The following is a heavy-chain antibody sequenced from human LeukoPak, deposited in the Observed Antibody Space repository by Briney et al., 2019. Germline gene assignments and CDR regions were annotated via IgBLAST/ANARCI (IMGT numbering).Heavy chain of an antibody. Sequence: PSETLSLTCTVSGGSISSGGYYWSWIRQHPGKGLEWIGYVYYSGSTYYNPSLKSRVTISVDTSKNQFSLKLSSVTAADTAVYYCARGFDSGSYSRWGQGTLVTVSS. D-gene: IGHD1-26*01. CDR2: VYYSGST. CDR1: GGSISSGGYY. CDR3: ARGFDSGSYSR. V-gene: IGHV4-31*03. J-gene: IGHJ4*02.